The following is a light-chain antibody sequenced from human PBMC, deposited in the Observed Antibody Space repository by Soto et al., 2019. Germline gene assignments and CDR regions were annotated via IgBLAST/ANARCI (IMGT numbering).Light chain of an antibody. CDR1: QTVSSSY. Sequence: EIVLTQSPGTLSLSPGERATLSCRVSQTVSSSYLAWYQQKPGQAPRLLIYAASTRSTGIPDRFSGSGCGTDFTPTISRLEPKAFAVYYCHHYGGSPPYTFGQGTKLDIK. V-gene: IGKV3-20*01. CDR2: AAS. J-gene: IGKJ2*01. CDR3: HHYGGSPPYT.